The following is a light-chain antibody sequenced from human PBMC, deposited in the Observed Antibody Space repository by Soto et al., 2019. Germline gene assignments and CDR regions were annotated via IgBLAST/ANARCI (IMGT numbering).Light chain of an antibody. CDR3: QQRSNWPPGYT. CDR1: QSVSSY. CDR2: DAS. V-gene: IGKV3-11*01. Sequence: EIVLTQSPATPSLYPGERATLSCRASQSVSSYLAWYQQKPGQAPRLLIYDASNRATGIPARFSGSGSGTDFTLTISSLEPEDFAVYYCQQRSNWPPGYTFGQGTKLEIK. J-gene: IGKJ2*01.